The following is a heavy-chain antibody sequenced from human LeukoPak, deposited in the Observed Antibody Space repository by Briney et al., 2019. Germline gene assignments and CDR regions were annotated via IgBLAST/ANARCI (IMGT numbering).Heavy chain of an antibody. Sequence: ASETLSLTCTVSGGSISSSSYSWGWIRQPPGKGLEWIGSIYYSGSTYYNPSLKSRATISVDTSKNQFSLKLSSVTAADTAVYYCARRTTTGTTDYWGQGTLVTVSS. V-gene: IGHV4-39*01. CDR3: ARRTTTGTTDY. CDR1: GGSISSSSYS. D-gene: IGHD1-1*01. J-gene: IGHJ4*02. CDR2: IYYSGST.